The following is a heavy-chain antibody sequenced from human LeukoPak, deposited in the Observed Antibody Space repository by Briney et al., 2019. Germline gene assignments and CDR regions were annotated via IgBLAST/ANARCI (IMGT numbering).Heavy chain of an antibody. J-gene: IGHJ4*02. CDR1: EFVFSDHY. Sequence: GGSLRLSCAASEFVFSDHYMSWVPQAPGKGLEWVSYISSGGDSIYYADSVRGRFTISRDNAKNSLYLQMSSLRAEDTAVYYCAREMEGDFGSATIFDLWGQGSMVTVSS. CDR2: ISSGGDSI. D-gene: IGHD3-10*01. CDR3: AREMEGDFGSATIFDL. V-gene: IGHV3-11*01.